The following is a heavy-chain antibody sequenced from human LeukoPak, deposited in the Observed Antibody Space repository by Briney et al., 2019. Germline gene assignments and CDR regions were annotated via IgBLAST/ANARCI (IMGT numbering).Heavy chain of an antibody. J-gene: IGHJ4*02. CDR1: GFTFSSYW. CDR2: IKQDGSEK. D-gene: IGHD5-24*01. Sequence: GSLRLSCAASGFTFSSYWMSWVRQAPGKGLKWVANIKQDGSEKYYVDSVKGRFTISRDNSKNTLYLQMNSLRAEDTAAYYCAKEMATITRPFDYWGQGTLVTVSS. CDR3: AKEMATITRPFDY. V-gene: IGHV3-7*01.